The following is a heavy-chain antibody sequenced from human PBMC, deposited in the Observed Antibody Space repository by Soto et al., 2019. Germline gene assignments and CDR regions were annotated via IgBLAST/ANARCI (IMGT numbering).Heavy chain of an antibody. CDR2: ISSSSSTI. CDR1: GFTFSSYS. V-gene: IGHV3-48*01. J-gene: IGHJ4*02. D-gene: IGHD3-16*02. CDR3: ATDHNDYIWGSYRYTTFDY. Sequence: HPGGSLRLSCAASGFTFSSYSMNWVRQAPGKGLEWVSYISSSSSTIYYADSVKGRFTISRDNAKNSLYLQMNSLRAEDTAVYYCATDHNDYIWGSYRYTTFDYLGQGTLVTVSS.